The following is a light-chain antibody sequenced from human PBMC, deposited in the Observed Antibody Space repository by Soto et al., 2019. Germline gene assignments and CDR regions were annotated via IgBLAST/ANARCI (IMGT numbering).Light chain of an antibody. V-gene: IGKV3-15*01. CDR2: GAS. Sequence: EIVMTQSPATLSVSPGEGATLSCRASQSVSSKLAWYQQKPGQAPRLLIYGASTRATGIPARFSGSESGTEFALTISSLPSEDFAVYYCQQYDNWPFTFGPGTKVDIK. CDR3: QQYDNWPFT. J-gene: IGKJ3*01. CDR1: QSVSSK.